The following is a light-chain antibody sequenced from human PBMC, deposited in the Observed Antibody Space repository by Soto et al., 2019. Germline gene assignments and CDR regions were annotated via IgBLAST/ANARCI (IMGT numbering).Light chain of an antibody. J-gene: IGLJ1*01. CDR2: EVS. Sequence: QSALTQPPSASGSPGQSVTISCTGTSSDVGTYNDGSWYQQHPGKAPKLMIYEVSKRPSGVPDRFSGSKSGNTASLTVSGLQAEDEADYYCNSYAGSNNLVFGGGTKVTVL. CDR3: NSYAGSNNLV. CDR1: SSDVGTYND. V-gene: IGLV2-8*01.